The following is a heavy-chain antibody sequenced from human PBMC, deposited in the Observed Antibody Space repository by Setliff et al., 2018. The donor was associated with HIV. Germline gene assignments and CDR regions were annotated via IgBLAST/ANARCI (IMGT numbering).Heavy chain of an antibody. CDR1: GYSISSDYY. Sequence: PSETLSLTCAVSGYSISSDYYCGWIRQPPGKGLEWIGSIHRIGTTYYNPSLKSRITISVDTSKNQFSLKLSSVTAADTAVYYCARLSGSYYFDYWGQGTLVTVSS. D-gene: IGHD1-26*01. J-gene: IGHJ4*02. CDR3: ARLSGSYYFDY. CDR2: IHRIGTT. V-gene: IGHV4-38-2*01.